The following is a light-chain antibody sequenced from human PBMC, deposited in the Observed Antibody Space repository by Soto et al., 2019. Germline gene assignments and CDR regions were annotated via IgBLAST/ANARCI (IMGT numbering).Light chain of an antibody. CDR1: SSDIGGYNY. CDR3: DSYTTRSTVI. CDR2: EVN. Sequence: QSALTQPASVSGSPGQSITISCTGTSSDIGGYNYVSWYQQHPGKAPKLMIYEVNHRSSGVSNRFSGSKSGNTASLTISGLQAEDEADYYCDSYTTRSTVIFGGGTKLTVL. V-gene: IGLV2-14*01. J-gene: IGLJ2*01.